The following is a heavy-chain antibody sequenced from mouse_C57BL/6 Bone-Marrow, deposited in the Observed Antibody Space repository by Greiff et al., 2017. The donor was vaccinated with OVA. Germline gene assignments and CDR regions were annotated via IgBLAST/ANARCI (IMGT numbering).Heavy chain of an antibody. CDR1: GYTFTDYY. J-gene: IGHJ2*01. CDR3: ARILYYGSSSDFDY. CDR2: INPYNGGT. Sequence: EVQLQQSGPVLVKPGASVKMSCKASGYTFTDYYMNWVKQSHGKSLEWIGVINPYNGGTSYNQKFKGKATLTVDKSSSTAYMELNSLTSEDSAVYYCARILYYGSSSDFDYWGQGTTLTVSS. D-gene: IGHD1-1*01. V-gene: IGHV1-19*01.